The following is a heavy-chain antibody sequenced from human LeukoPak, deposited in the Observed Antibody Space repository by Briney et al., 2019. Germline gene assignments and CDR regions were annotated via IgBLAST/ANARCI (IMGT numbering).Heavy chain of an antibody. Sequence: PGGSLRLSCVVSGFTFSSSWMTGVRQAPGKGLEWVAHIKEDGTEEYYVDSVKGRFTISRDNAKNSLYLQMNSLRAEDTAVYYCARWNDGWEFYYWGQGTLVSVSS. CDR2: IKEDGTEE. D-gene: IGHD1-1*01. V-gene: IGHV3-7*05. CDR1: GFTFSSSW. CDR3: ARWNDGWEFYY. J-gene: IGHJ4*02.